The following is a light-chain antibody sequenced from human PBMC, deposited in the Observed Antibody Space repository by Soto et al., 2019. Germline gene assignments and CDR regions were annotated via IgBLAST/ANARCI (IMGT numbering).Light chain of an antibody. Sequence: DIQMTQSPSALSASVGDRATITCRASQSISSWLAWYQQKPGKAPKLLIYDASTLQSGVPSRYSGSGSGTEFTLTISNLQPDDFATYYCQQYNRYWTFGQGTKVDI. V-gene: IGKV1-5*01. CDR1: QSISSW. CDR3: QQYNRYWT. J-gene: IGKJ1*01. CDR2: DAS.